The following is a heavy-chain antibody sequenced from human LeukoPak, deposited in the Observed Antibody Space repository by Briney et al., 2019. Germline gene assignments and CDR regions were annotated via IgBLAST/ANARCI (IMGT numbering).Heavy chain of an antibody. D-gene: IGHD1-1*01. CDR2: IHPSGAL. Sequence: TSETLSLTCAVYGGSFSGYYWSWIRQSPEKGLEWIGEIHPSGALHYNPSLESRINISPDTSMNQFSLKMSSVTIADTAVYYCARGTDPYKVAYWGPGTLVTVSS. V-gene: IGHV4-34*01. CDR3: ARGTDPYKVAY. J-gene: IGHJ4*02. CDR1: GGSFSGYY.